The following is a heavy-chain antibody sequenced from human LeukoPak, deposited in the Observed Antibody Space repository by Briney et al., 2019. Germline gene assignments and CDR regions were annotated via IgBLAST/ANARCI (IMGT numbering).Heavy chain of an antibody. CDR2: MNPNSGNT. V-gene: IGHV1-8*01. D-gene: IGHD5-18*01. J-gene: IGHJ4*02. CDR1: GYTFTSYD. CDR3: TSTRVDTAMVTDY. Sequence: ASVKVSCKASGYTFTSYDINWVRHATGQGHEWMGWMNPNSGNTGYAQKFQGRVTMTRNTSISTAYMELSSLRSEDTAVYYCTSTRVDTAMVTDYWGQGTLVTVSS.